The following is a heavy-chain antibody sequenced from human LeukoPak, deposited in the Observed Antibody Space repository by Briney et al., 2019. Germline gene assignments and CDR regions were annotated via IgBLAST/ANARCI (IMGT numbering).Heavy chain of an antibody. CDR3: ARVDYYDSSGYPYYYYYMDV. D-gene: IGHD3-22*01. Sequence: ASVKVSCKASGYTFTSYGISWVRQAPGQGLEWMGWINPNSGGTNYAQKFQGRVTMTRDTSISTAYMELSRLRSDDTAVYYCARVDYYDSSGYPYYYYYMDVWGKGTTVTISS. CDR2: INPNSGGT. V-gene: IGHV1-2*02. J-gene: IGHJ6*03. CDR1: GYTFTSYG.